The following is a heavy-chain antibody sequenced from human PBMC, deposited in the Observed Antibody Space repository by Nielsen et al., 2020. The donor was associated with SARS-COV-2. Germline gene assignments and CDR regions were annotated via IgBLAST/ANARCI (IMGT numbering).Heavy chain of an antibody. D-gene: IGHD4-17*01. CDR3: AKLRSVPALKSSRSYYGMDV. Sequence: RQAPGKGLEWIGYIYYSGSTNYNPSLKSRVTISVDTSKNQLSLKLTSVTAADTAVYYCAKLRSVPALKSSRSYYGMDVWGRGTTVTVSS. J-gene: IGHJ6*02. V-gene: IGHV4-59*12. CDR2: IYYSGST.